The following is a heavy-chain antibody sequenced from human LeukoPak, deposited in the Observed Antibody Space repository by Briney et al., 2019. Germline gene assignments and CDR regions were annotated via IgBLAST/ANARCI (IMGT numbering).Heavy chain of an antibody. D-gene: IGHD5-12*01. J-gene: IGHJ5*02. Sequence: GGSLRLSCAASGFDFSTYAINWVRQAPGKGLEWVSSISTMSNYIFYGDSVKDRFTISRDNAKNSVYLQMTSLRPEDTAVYYCSRDRLGGLDLWGQGTLVTVSS. CDR3: SRDRLGGLDL. V-gene: IGHV3-21*01. CDR2: ISTMSNYI. CDR1: GFDFSTYA.